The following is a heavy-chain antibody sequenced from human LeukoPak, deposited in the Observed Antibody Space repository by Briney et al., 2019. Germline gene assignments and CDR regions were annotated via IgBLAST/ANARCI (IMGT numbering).Heavy chain of an antibody. CDR1: GGSISSGSYY. CDR2: IYHSGSA. Sequence: SETLSLTCTVSGGSISSGSYYWSWIRQPPGKGLEWIGYIYHSGSAYYKSSLESRVTISIDTSKNQFSLKLSSVTAADTAVYYCARVSNIFTGYPIDYWGQGTQVTVSS. J-gene: IGHJ4*02. CDR3: ARVSNIFTGYPIDY. D-gene: IGHD3-9*01. V-gene: IGHV4-30-4*01.